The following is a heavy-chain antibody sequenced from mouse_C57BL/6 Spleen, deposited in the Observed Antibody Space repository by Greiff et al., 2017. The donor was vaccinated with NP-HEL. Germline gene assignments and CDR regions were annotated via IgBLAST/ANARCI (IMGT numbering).Heavy chain of an antibody. CDR3: GSSRNYYFDY. J-gene: IGHJ2*01. CDR1: GYTFTNYP. D-gene: IGHD1-1*01. CDR2: FHPYNDDT. Sequence: QVQLQQSGAELVKPGASVKMSCTASGYTFTNYPIEWVKQNHGKSLEWIGNFHPYNDDTKYNAKFKGKATLTVDTSSSTGYLELSRLTSDDSAVYYWGSSRNYYFDYWGQGTTLTVS. V-gene: IGHV1-47*01.